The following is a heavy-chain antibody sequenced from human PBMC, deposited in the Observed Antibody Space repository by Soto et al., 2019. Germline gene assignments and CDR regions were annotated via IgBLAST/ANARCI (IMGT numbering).Heavy chain of an antibody. D-gene: IGHD2-15*01. CDR1: GYTFTNYG. J-gene: IGHJ4*02. CDR3: ARGPAGGLRGGVSY. Sequence: QVQLVQSGGEVKKPGASVKVSCKTSGYTFTNYGITWVRQAPGQGLKWMGWISAYNGDTNYAQKFQGRVIMTTDTSTTTAYMELRSLRSDDTAVYYCARGPAGGLRGGVSYWGQGNLVTVSS. CDR2: ISAYNGDT. V-gene: IGHV1-18*04.